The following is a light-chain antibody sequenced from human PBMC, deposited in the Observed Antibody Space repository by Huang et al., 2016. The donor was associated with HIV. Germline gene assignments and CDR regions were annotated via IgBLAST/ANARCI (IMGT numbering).Light chain of an antibody. CDR2: GAS. Sequence: EIEMTQSPATLSVSPGERATLSCRASQSVSSNLAWYQQKPGQAPRLLIYGASTRATGIPARFSGSGSGTEFTLTISSLQSEDFALYYCQQYNNWPRTFGQGTKVEIK. J-gene: IGKJ1*01. CDR3: QQYNNWPRT. CDR1: QSVSSN. V-gene: IGKV3-15*01.